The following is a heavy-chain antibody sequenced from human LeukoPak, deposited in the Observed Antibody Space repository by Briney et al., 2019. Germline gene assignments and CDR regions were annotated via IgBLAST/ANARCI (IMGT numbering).Heavy chain of an antibody. Sequence: GGSLRLSCAASGFTFSSYSMNWVGQAPGKGLEWVSSISSSSSYIYYADSVKGRFTISRDNAKNSLYLQMNSLRDEDTAVYYCARGGSGYSYGKIDSWGQGILVTVSS. V-gene: IGHV3-21*01. CDR2: ISSSSSYI. J-gene: IGHJ4*02. CDR3: ARGGSGYSYGKIDS. CDR1: GFTFSSYS. D-gene: IGHD5-18*01.